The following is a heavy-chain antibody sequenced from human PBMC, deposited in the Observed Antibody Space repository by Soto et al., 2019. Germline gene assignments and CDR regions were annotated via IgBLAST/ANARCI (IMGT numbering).Heavy chain of an antibody. CDR1: GFTFSSYS. CDR3: ARGIGFGHISYDFSV. Sequence: GGSLRLSCAASGFTFSSYSMNWVRQAPGKGLEWVSSINSSSTYIYYADSVKGRFTISRDNAKNSLYLQMNSLRAEDTAVYYCARGIGFGHISYDFSVWGQGTLVTVSS. CDR2: INSSSTYI. V-gene: IGHV3-21*01. J-gene: IGHJ4*02. D-gene: IGHD3-3*01.